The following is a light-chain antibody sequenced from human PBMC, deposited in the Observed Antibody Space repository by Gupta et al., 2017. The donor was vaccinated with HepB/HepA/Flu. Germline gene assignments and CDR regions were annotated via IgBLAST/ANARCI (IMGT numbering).Light chain of an antibody. J-gene: IGLJ3*02. CDR2: EVN. CDR3: SSYLGSNNWV. Sequence: QSALTQPPYASGSPGQSVTISCTGTSSDVGYYLYVSWYQQHPGKAPKVIIYEVNKRPSGVPDRFSGSTSGNTASLTVSGLQADDEAYYYCSSYLGSNNWVFGGGTKLTVL. V-gene: IGLV2-8*01. CDR1: SSDVGYYLY.